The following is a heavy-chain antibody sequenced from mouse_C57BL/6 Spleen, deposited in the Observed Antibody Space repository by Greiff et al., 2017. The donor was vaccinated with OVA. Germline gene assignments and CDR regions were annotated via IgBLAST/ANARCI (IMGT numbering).Heavy chain of an antibody. Sequence: EVKLVESGGGLVQPGGSLKLSCAASGFTFSDYYMYWVRQTPEKRLEWVAYISNGGGSTYYPDTVKGRFTISRDNAKNTLYLQMSRLKSEDTAMYYCARKLFAYWGQGTLVTVSA. J-gene: IGHJ3*01. V-gene: IGHV5-12*01. CDR2: ISNGGGST. CDR3: ARKLFAY. CDR1: GFTFSDYY.